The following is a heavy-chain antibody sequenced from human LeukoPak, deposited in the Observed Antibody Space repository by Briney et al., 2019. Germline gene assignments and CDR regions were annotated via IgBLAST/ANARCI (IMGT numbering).Heavy chain of an antibody. CDR2: ISGSGTSI. Sequence: PGGSLRLSCAASGFTFSNYEINWVRQAPGRGLEWISYISGSGTSIYHANSVKGRFTISRDNAKNSLYLQMNSPRAEDTAVYYCARDTYGSGSYGFDYWGQGTLVTVSS. V-gene: IGHV3-48*03. J-gene: IGHJ4*02. CDR3: ARDTYGSGSYGFDY. D-gene: IGHD3-10*01. CDR1: GFTFSNYE.